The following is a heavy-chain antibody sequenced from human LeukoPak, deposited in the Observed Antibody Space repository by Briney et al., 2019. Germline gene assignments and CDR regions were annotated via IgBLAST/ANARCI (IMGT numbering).Heavy chain of an antibody. CDR2: FFSGGNF. CDR1: GDSINSKSYP. Sequence: SETLSLTCTVSGDSINSKSYPWGWIRQPPGRGLEWVGSFFSGGNFYYNPSLKSRVTISVDTSKNQFSLKLSSVTAADTAVYYCARGDMIKGTFDIWGQGTMVTVSS. CDR3: ARGDMIKGTFDI. D-gene: IGHD2-15*01. V-gene: IGHV4-39*07. J-gene: IGHJ3*02.